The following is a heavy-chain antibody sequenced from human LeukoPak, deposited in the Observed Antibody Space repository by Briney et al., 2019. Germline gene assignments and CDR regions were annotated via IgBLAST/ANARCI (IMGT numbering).Heavy chain of an antibody. J-gene: IGHJ4*02. V-gene: IGHV4-34*01. CDR2: INHSAST. Sequence: SETLSLTCAVYGGSFSGYYWSWIRQPPGKGLEWIGEINHSASTNYNPSLKSRVTISVDTSKNQFSLKLSSVTAADTAVYYCARVLRVPAAPLGYWGQGTLVTVSS. CDR1: GGSFSGYY. CDR3: ARVLRVPAAPLGY. D-gene: IGHD2-2*01.